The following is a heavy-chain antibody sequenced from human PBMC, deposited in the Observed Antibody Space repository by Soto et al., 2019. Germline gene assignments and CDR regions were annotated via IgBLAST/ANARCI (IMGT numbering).Heavy chain of an antibody. Sequence: PGGSLRLSCAASGFTFSSYAMSWVRQAPGKGLEWVSAISGSGGSTYYADSVKGRFTISRDNAKNSLYLQMNGLRAEDTALYYCARDPDAEYSGNYHTPRSLDSWGQGTQVTVSS. CDR2: ISGSGGST. V-gene: IGHV3-23*01. J-gene: IGHJ4*02. CDR1: GFTFSSYA. CDR3: ARDPDAEYSGNYHTPRSLDS. D-gene: IGHD1-26*01.